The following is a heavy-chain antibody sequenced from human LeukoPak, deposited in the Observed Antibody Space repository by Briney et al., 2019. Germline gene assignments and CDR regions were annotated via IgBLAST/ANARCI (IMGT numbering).Heavy chain of an antibody. CDR3: ARVSGAQGGYSYGPIDY. D-gene: IGHD5-18*01. J-gene: IGHJ4*02. CDR1: GVSISSSNW. Sequence: SETLSLTCAVSGVSISSSNWWSWVRQPPGKGLEWIGEIYHSGSTNYNPSLKSRVTISVDTSKNQFSLKLSSVTAADTAVYYCARVSGAQGGYSYGPIDYWGQGTLVTVSS. V-gene: IGHV4-4*02. CDR2: IYHSGST.